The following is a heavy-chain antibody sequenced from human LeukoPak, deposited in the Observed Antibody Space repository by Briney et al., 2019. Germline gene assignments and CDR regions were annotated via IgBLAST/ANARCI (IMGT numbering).Heavy chain of an antibody. CDR1: GFTFSSSW. CDR3: ASKAVTYYYDY. J-gene: IGHJ4*02. CDR2: INNDGSGT. V-gene: IGHV3-7*05. Sequence: GGSLRLSCAASGFTFSSSWMTWVRQAPGKGLEWVANINNDGSGTYYVDSVEGRFTISRDNAKNSLFLQMNSLRAEDTAVYYCASKAVTYYYDYWGQGTLVIVSS. D-gene: IGHD4-17*01.